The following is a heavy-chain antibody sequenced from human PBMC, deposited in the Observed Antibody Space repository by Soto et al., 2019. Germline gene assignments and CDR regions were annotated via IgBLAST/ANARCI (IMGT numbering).Heavy chain of an antibody. J-gene: IGHJ4*02. V-gene: IGHV1-18*01. CDR3: ARVHIVVVVADTGFDY. Sequence: ASVKVSCKASGYTFTSYGISWVRQAPGQGLEWMGWISAYNGNTNYAQKLQGRVTMTTDTSTSTAYMELRSLRSDDTAVYYCARVHIVVVVADTGFDYCRQGTLVTVSS. CDR2: ISAYNGNT. D-gene: IGHD2-15*01. CDR1: GYTFTSYG.